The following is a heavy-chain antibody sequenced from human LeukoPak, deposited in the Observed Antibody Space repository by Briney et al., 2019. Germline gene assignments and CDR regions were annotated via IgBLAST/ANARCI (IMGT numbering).Heavy chain of an antibody. CDR3: AKEIYYDSSAFFDY. CDR1: GFSFRSYG. J-gene: IGHJ4*02. D-gene: IGHD3-22*01. CDR2: IGSDGSKK. Sequence: PGGSLRLSCAASGFSFRSYGIHWVRQAPGKGLEWVAVIGSDGSKKYYADSVKGRFTISRDNSKNTLYLQMNSLRTEDTAMYFCAKEIYYDSSAFFDYWGQGTPVTVSS. V-gene: IGHV3-30*18.